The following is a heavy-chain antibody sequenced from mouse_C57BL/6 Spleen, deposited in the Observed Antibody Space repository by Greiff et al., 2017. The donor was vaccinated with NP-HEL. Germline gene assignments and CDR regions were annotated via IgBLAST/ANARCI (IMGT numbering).Heavy chain of an antibody. CDR2: IDPETGGT. D-gene: IGHD1-1*01. Sequence: VQLQQSGAELVRPGASVTLSCKASGYTFTDYEMHWVKQTPVHGLEWIGAIDPETGGTAYIQKFKGKAILTAYKSSSTAYMVLRSLTSEDAAVYYCTKYYGSPFAYWGQGTLVTVSA. CDR3: TKYYGSPFAY. CDR1: GYTFTDYE. V-gene: IGHV1-15*01. J-gene: IGHJ3*01.